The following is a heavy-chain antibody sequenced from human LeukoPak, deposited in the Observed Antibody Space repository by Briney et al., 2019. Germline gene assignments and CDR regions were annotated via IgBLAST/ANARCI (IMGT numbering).Heavy chain of an antibody. V-gene: IGHV4-39*07. CDR2: INHSGST. D-gene: IGHD3/OR15-3a*01. CDR1: GGSISSSSYY. CDR3: AGARTGYYLRRPNWFDP. J-gene: IGHJ5*02. Sequence: SETLSLTCTVSGGSISSSSYYWGWIRQPPGKGLEWIGEINHSGSTNYNPSLKSRVTISVDTSKNQFSLKLSSVTAADTAVYYCAGARTGYYLRRPNWFDPWGQGTLVTVSS.